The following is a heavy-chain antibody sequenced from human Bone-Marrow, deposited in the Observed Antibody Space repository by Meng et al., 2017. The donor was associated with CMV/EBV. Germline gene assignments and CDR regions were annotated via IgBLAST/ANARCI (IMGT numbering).Heavy chain of an antibody. CDR3: ARGRRTVTTSLLMTREAGRVFDY. CDR1: GGSISSSSYY. V-gene: IGHV4-39*07. D-gene: IGHD4-17*01. J-gene: IGHJ4*02. CDR2: IYYSGST. Sequence: GSLRLSCTVSGGSISSSSYYWGWIRQPPGKGLEWIGSIYYSGSTNYNPSLKSRVTISVDTSKNQFSLKLSSVTAADTAVYYCARGRRTVTTSLLMTREAGRVFDYWGQGTLVTVSS.